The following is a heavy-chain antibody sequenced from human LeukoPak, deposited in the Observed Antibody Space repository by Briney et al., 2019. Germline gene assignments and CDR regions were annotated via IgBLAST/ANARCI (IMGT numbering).Heavy chain of an antibody. CDR1: GFTFDDYT. J-gene: IGHJ3*02. Sequence: PGGSLRLSCAASGFTFDDYTMHWVRQAPGKGLEWVSGISWNSGSIGYADSVKGRFTISRDNAKNSLYLQMNSLRAEDTALYYCAKGLQVAKTLYDAFDIWGQGTMVTVSS. CDR3: AKGLQVAKTLYDAFDI. CDR2: ISWNSGSI. V-gene: IGHV3-9*01. D-gene: IGHD2-8*02.